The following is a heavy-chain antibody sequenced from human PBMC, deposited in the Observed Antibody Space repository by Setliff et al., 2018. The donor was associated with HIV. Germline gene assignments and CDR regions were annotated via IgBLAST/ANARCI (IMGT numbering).Heavy chain of an antibody. CDR2: IYLTGSS. CDR1: GGSISSYSYF. D-gene: IGHD4-17*01. J-gene: IGHJ3*01. Sequence: SETLSLTCTVSGGSISSYSYFWGWVRQPPGKGLEWIGSIYLTGSSDNNPSLKSRVTLSVDTSKHQFSLKLSSVTAADTAVYYCARVQMAYAAFDVWGQGTMVTVSS. CDR3: ARVQMAYAAFDV. V-gene: IGHV4-61*05.